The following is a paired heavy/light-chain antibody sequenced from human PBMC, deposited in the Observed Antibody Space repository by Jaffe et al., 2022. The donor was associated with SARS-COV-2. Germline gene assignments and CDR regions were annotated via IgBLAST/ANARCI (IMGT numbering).Heavy chain of an antibody. V-gene: IGHV3-21*01. CDR1: GFTFSGYS. Sequence: EVQLVESGGGLVKPGGSLRLSCAASGFTFSGYSINWVRQAPGKGLEWVSSISGSSTYIHYADSVKGRFAISRDNAKNSLYLQMNSLRAEDTAVYYCAREGPRDSSTGFYPLGYWGQGTLVTVSS. CDR2: ISGSSTYI. CDR3: AREGPRDSSTGFYPLGY. D-gene: IGHD2-2*01. J-gene: IGHJ4*02.
Light chain of an antibody. J-gene: IGKJ1*01. CDR2: AAS. CDR1: QSVSSN. CDR3: QQYINWPPT. V-gene: IGKV3-15*01. Sequence: EIVMTQSPATLSVSPGEGATLSCRASQSVSSNLAWYQQKPGQAPRLLINAASTRATGIPARFSGSGSGTEFTLTISSLQSEDFAVYYCQQYINWPPTFGQGTKVEIK.